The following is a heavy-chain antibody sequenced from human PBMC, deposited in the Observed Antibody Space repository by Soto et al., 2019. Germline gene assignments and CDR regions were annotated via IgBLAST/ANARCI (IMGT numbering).Heavy chain of an antibody. Sequence: QVELVQSGAEVKKPGASVKVSCKASGYIFTSYGISWVRQAPGEGLEWMGWISNYNGITNYAQKVQGRVTLTTDRSTSTAYMELRSLRSDVTAVYYCAESMGGPGTYVSWGQVTLVTVAS. CDR1: GYIFTSYG. J-gene: IGHJ4*02. CDR2: ISNYNGIT. CDR3: AESMGGPGTYVS. V-gene: IGHV1-18*01. D-gene: IGHD3-10*01.